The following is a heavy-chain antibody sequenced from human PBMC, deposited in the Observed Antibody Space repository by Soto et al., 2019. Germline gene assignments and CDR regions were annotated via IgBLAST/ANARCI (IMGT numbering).Heavy chain of an antibody. V-gene: IGHV3-23*01. CDR2: IGDSTGDT. D-gene: IGHD1-1*01. Sequence: EVQLLESGGGLVQPGGSLRLSCAASGFTFSSYAMSWVRQAPGKGLEWVSGIGDSTGDTYYADSVKGRFTISRDTSKNTLYLQMDSLRAEDTAVYYCAKELERHCDFHCWGQGTLVTVSS. CDR1: GFTFSSYA. CDR3: AKELERHCDFHC. J-gene: IGHJ4*02.